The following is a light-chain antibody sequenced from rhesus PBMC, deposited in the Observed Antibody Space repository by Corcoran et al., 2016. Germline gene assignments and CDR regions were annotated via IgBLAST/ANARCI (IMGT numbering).Light chain of an antibody. CDR2: DVS. Sequence: QAAPTQPPSVSGSPGQSVTISCTGTSSDVGGYNYVSWYQLHPGKAPKLLIYDVSKRPSGVSDRFSGSKSGNTASLTISGLQAEDEADYYCCSYRSGSTFIFGAGTRLTVL. J-gene: IGLJ1*01. CDR1: SSDVGGYNY. V-gene: IGLV2S7*01. CDR3: CSYRSGSTFI.